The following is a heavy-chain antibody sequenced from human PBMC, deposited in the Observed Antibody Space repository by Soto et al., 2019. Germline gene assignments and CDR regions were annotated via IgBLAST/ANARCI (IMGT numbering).Heavy chain of an antibody. D-gene: IGHD2-2*01. Sequence: PGGSLRLCCAASGFTFSRSARSWVRQGPGKGLHWVSGISGSGASTFYADSVKGRCTISRDNSKNTLYLQMNSLRAEDTAVYYCARDPIVVALITYYYYGMDVWGQGTTVTVSS. CDR2: ISGSGAST. J-gene: IGHJ6*02. CDR1: GFTFSRSA. CDR3: ARDPIVVALITYYYYGMDV. V-gene: IGHV3-23*01.